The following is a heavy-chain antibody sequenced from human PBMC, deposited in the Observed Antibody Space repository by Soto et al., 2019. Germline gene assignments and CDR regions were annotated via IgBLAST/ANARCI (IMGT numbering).Heavy chain of an antibody. V-gene: IGHV3-23*01. D-gene: IGHD6-6*01. CDR2: ISGNGGST. J-gene: IGHJ4*02. CDR3: AKAGLATSSRTGLDS. CDR1: GFTSSDNA. Sequence: EVHLLESGGGLVQPGGSLRLSCAASGFTSSDNAMAWLRHTPGKGLELLSTISGNGGSTSYAESVKGRFTISRDNSKNTLYLQMASLRAEDTALYYCAKAGLATSSRTGLDSWGQGTLVTVSS.